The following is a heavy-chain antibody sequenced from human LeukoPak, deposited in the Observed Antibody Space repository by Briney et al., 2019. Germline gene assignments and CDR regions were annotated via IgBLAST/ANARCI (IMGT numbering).Heavy chain of an antibody. CDR1: GFTFSSYG. J-gene: IGHJ4*02. CDR3: ARDKGVDNSGYYNGFFDF. D-gene: IGHD3-22*01. CDR2: ISYDGSNK. Sequence: GGSLRLSCAASGFTFSSYGMHWVRQAPGKGLEWVAVISYDGSNKYYADSVKGRFTISRDNSKNTLYLQMNSLRAEDTAVYYCARDKGVDNSGYYNGFFDFWGQGTLVTVSS. V-gene: IGHV3-30*03.